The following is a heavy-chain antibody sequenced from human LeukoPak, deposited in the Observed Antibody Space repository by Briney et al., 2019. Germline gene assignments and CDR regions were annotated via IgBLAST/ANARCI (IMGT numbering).Heavy chain of an antibody. CDR2: IYGSGERT. J-gene: IGHJ4*02. V-gene: IGHV3-23*01. CDR3: AKDVVPYSGWDLDH. D-gene: IGHD6-19*01. CDR1: GFTFSTYS. Sequence: PGGSLRLSCAASGFTFSTYSMTWVRQAPGKGLEWVSSIYGSGERTFYADSVRGRSTVSRDNPENTLYLEMNSLRAEDTAVYFCAKDVVPYSGWDLDHWGQGTLVTVSS.